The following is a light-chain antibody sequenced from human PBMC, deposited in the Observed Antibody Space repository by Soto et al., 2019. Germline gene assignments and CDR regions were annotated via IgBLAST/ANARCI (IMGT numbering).Light chain of an antibody. V-gene: IGKV3-11*01. J-gene: IGKJ2*01. Sequence: ETVLTQSPATLSLSPGERATLSCRASQSVGSYLGWYQQKPGQAPRLLIYDASNRATGIPARFSGSGSGTDFTLTISSIEPEDFAVYYCQQRSEYPPTYTFGQGTKLEIK. CDR1: QSVGSY. CDR2: DAS. CDR3: QQRSEYPPTYT.